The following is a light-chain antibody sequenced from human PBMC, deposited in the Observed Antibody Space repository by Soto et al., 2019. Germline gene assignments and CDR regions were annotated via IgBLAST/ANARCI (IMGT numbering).Light chain of an antibody. Sequence: DIVMTQSPEDLAVSLGERATINCKSSQSVLYSSNNKNYLTWYQQKPGQPPKRXIYWASTRESGVPDRFTGSGSGTDFTLTISSLQAEDVAGYYCQQYYTTPYTFGQGTRLEI. J-gene: IGKJ5*01. CDR2: WAS. CDR3: QQYYTTPYT. CDR1: QSVLYSSNNKNY. V-gene: IGKV4-1*01.